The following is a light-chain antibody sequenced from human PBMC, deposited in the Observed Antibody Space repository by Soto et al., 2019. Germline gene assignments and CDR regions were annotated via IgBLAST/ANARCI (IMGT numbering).Light chain of an antibody. J-gene: IGKJ1*01. Sequence: DIQMTQSPSSLSASVGDRVTITCRASQSITNYLNWYQQKPGKAPKLLIYAASSLQSGVPSRFSGSESGTDFTLSISSLQPEDFATYYGQQSYSTPWTFGQGTKVESK. V-gene: IGKV1-39*01. CDR1: QSITNY. CDR2: AAS. CDR3: QQSYSTPWT.